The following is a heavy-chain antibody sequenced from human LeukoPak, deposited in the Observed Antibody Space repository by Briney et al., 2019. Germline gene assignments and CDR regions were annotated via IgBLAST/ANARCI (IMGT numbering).Heavy chain of an antibody. J-gene: IGHJ3*02. CDR2: IKHDGST. Sequence: SETLSLTCAVYGGSFSGDFWSWIRQSPGKGLGWIGEIKHDGSTTYNPSLESRVTISVDTSKNQFSLKLSSVTAADTAVYYCARGTGGGPFDIWGQGTMVTVSS. CDR3: ARGTGGGPFDI. D-gene: IGHD2-15*01. CDR1: GGSFSGDF. V-gene: IGHV4-34*01.